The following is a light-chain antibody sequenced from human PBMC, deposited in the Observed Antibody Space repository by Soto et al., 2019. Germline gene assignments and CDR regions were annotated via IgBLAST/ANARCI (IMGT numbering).Light chain of an antibody. Sequence: DIQMTQSPSILSASVGDRVTINCRASQSISSWLAWYQQKPGKAPNLLIHKASHLESGVPSRFSGSGSGTEFTLTISSLQPGDFATYYCQHYNTYPWTFGQGTKVDI. CDR3: QHYNTYPWT. J-gene: IGKJ1*01. CDR2: KAS. CDR1: QSISSW. V-gene: IGKV1-5*03.